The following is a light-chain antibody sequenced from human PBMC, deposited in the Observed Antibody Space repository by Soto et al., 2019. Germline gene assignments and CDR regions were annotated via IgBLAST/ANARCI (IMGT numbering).Light chain of an antibody. CDR1: SSGVGGYNY. CDR3: SSYAGSNNLV. J-gene: IGLJ3*02. Sequence: QSVLTQPPSASGSPGQSVTISCTGTSSGVGGYNYVSWYQQHPGKAPKLVIYEVTKRPSGVPDRFSGSKSGNTASLTVSGLQAEDESDYYCSSYAGSNNLVFGGGTQLTVL. V-gene: IGLV2-8*01. CDR2: EVT.